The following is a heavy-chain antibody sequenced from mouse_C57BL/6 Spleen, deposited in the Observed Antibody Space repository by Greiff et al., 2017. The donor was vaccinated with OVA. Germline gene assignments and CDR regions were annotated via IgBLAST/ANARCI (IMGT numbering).Heavy chain of an antibody. CDR2: IYPGDGDT. CDR3: ARALWLRQRYFDV. D-gene: IGHD2-2*01. V-gene: IGHV1-80*01. J-gene: IGHJ1*03. CDR1: GYAFSSYW. Sequence: QVQLQQSGAELVKPGASVKISCKASGYAFSSYWMNWVKQRPGKGLEWIGQIYPGDGDTNYNGKFKGKATLTADKSSSTAYMQLSSLTSEDSAVYFCARALWLRQRYFDVWGTGTTVTVSS.